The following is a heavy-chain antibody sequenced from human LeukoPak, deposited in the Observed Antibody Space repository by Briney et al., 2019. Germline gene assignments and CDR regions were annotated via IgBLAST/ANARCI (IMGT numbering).Heavy chain of an antibody. CDR2: IIPIFGTA. CDR3: ARVTSIVTGIAAHNWFDP. D-gene: IGHD6-6*01. Sequence: SVKVSCKASGGTFSSYAISWVRQAPGQGLEWMGGIIPIFGTANYAQKFQGRVTITRNTSISTAYMELSSLRSEDTAVYYCARVTSIVTGIAAHNWFDPWGQGTLVTVSS. J-gene: IGHJ5*02. CDR1: GGTFSSYA. V-gene: IGHV1-69*05.